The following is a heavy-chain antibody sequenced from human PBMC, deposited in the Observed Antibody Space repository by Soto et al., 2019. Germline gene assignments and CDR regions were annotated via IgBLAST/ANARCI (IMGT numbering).Heavy chain of an antibody. V-gene: IGHV4-30-2*01. CDR1: GGSISSGGYS. D-gene: IGHD5-12*01. CDR3: AAGGGLPRYY. Sequence: QLQLQESGSGLVKPSQTLSLTCAVSGGSISSGGYSWSWIRQPPGKGLEWIGYIYHSGSTYYNPSLKSRVPRAVDWSKNPCSLELSSVTAADTAVYSCAAGGGLPRYYWGQGTLVTVSS. CDR2: IYHSGST. J-gene: IGHJ4*02.